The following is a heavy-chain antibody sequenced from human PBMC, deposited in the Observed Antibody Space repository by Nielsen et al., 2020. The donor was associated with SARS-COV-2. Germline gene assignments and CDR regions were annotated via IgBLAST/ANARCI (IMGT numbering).Heavy chain of an antibody. CDR2: ISGSGGST. J-gene: IGHJ5*02. V-gene: IGHV3-23*01. CDR1: GFTFSSYA. CDR3: AKVMTLPEGKNWFDP. Sequence: GGSLRLSCAASGFTFSSYAMSWVRQAPGKGLEWVSVISGSGGSTYYADSVKGRFTISRDNSKNTLYLQMNSLRAEDTAVYYCAKVMTLPEGKNWFDPWGQGTLVTVSS.